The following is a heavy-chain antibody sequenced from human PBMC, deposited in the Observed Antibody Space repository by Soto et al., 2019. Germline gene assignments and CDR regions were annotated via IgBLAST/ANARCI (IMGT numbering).Heavy chain of an antibody. CDR2: IYYSGST. CDR3: ARLWTYYYGMDV. Sequence: SETLSLTCTVSGGSVGSSSYYWGWIRQPPGKGLEWIGTIYYSGSTYSNPSLKSRVTISVDTSKNQFSLKLSSVTAADTAVYYCARLWTYYYGMDVWGQGATVTVSS. V-gene: IGHV4-39*01. D-gene: IGHD3-10*01. J-gene: IGHJ6*02. CDR1: GGSVGSSSYY.